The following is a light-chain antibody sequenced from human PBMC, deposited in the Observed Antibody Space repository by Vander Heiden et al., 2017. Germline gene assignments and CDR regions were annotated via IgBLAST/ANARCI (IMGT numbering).Light chain of an antibody. V-gene: IGLV1-36*01. CDR3: AAWDDSLNGVV. Sequence: QSVLTQPPSVSEAPSHRITIACSGSGSNIGNHTVNWYQPPPGTPPKLLIPYDDLMTSGGSDRFAGSKSGTSDSLAISGLQSEDKAEDDCAAWDDSLNGVVFGGGTKLTVL. J-gene: IGLJ3*02. CDR2: YDD. CDR1: GSNIGNHT.